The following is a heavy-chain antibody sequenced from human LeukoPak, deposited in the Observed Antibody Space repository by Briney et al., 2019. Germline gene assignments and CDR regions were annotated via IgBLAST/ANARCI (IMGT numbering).Heavy chain of an antibody. V-gene: IGHV3-30*04. CDR3: VRSSSRVGYYYRMDV. Sequence: GGSLRLSCAASGFTFTIYAMRLVRQAPGKGLEWVAVVSYDGSNKYYANSVKGRFTISRDKSKNTLYLQLNSLRAEDTAVYYCVRSSSRVGYYYRMDVWGKGTTVTVSS. CDR1: GFTFTIYA. CDR2: VSYDGSNK. J-gene: IGHJ6*04. D-gene: IGHD2-15*01.